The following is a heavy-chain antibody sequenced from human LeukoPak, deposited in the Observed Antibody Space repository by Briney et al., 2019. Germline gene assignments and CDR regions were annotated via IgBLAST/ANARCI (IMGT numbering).Heavy chain of an antibody. V-gene: IGHV3-48*03. CDR1: GFTLSSYE. CDR3: AREFPTVTTSPGFDP. CDR2: IGSSGSTI. J-gene: IGHJ5*02. D-gene: IGHD4-17*01. Sequence: GGSLRLSCAASGFTLSSYEMNWVRQAPGKGLEWVSYIGSSGSTIYYADSVEGRFTISRDNAKNSIYLQMDSLRADDPAVYYCAREFPTVTTSPGFDPGGPGTLVTVSS.